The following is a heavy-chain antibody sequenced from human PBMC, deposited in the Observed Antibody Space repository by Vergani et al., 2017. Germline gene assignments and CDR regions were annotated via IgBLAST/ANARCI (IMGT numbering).Heavy chain of an antibody. CDR3: ARHSAYSDTRGYQCIHH. V-gene: IGHV5-51*01. CDR2: IYPGDSDT. Sequence: EVQLVQSGAEVKQAGESLKISCKGSGYYCSTSWIGWVRQMPGKGLEWMGLIYPGDSDTRYSPSFQGQVTISVDKSINTAYLQWSRLKASDTAMYYCARHSAYSDTRGYQCIHHWGQGTLVIVSS. CDR1: GYYCSTSW. J-gene: IGHJ1*01. D-gene: IGHD3-22*01.